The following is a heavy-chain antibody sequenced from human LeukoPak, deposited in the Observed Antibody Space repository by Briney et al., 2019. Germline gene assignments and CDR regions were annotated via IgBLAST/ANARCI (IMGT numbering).Heavy chain of an antibody. CDR2: IKSDGGT. D-gene: IGHD3-22*01. CDR1: GFTFSTYW. J-gene: IGHJ1*01. Sequence: GGSLRLSCAASGFTFSTYWMHWVRQTPGKGLVWVSRIKSDGGTNYADSVKGRFTISRDNAKKTVSLQMNSLRPEDTGVYYCARAPSEIGGYYPEYFRHWGQGTLVTVSS. CDR3: ARAPSEIGGYYPEYFRH. V-gene: IGHV3-74*01.